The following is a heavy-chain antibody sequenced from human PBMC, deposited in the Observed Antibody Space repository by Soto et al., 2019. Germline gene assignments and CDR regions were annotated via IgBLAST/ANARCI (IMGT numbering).Heavy chain of an antibody. V-gene: IGHV4-59*01. CDR2: IYYSGST. J-gene: IGHJ4*02. CDR3: ARDRRPYYYDSSGYDY. Sequence: SETLSLSCTVSGCSISSYYWSWIRQPPGKGLEWIGYIYYSGSTNYNPSLKSRVTISVDTSKNQFSLKLSSATAADTAVYYCARDRRPYYYDSSGYDYWGQGTLVTVSS. CDR1: GCSISSYY. D-gene: IGHD3-22*01.